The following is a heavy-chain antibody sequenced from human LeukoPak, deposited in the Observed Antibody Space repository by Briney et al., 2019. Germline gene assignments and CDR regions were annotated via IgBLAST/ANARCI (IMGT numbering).Heavy chain of an antibody. J-gene: IGHJ4*02. V-gene: IGHV4-30-4*08. CDR1: GGSISSGDYY. Sequence: SETLSLTCTVSGGSISSGDYYWSWIRQPPGKGPEWIGYIYYSGSTYYNPSLKSRVTISVDTSKNQFSLKLSSVTAADTAVYYCASPNPSYCSGGSCYNYDYWGQGTLVTVSS. CDR3: ASPNPSYCSGGSCYNYDY. CDR2: IYYSGST. D-gene: IGHD2-15*01.